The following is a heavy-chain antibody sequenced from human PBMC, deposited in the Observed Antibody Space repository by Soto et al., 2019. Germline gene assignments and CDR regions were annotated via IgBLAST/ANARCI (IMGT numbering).Heavy chain of an antibody. Sequence: EVQLVESGGGLVQPGRSLRLSCAASGFTFDDDAMHWVRQAPGKGLEWVSGVSWNSGSIGYAGSVKGRFTISRDNAKNSLYLPMSSLRAEDTDLYYCAMVGKYCSGGSCYSGAFDIWGQGAMVTVSS. J-gene: IGHJ3*02. D-gene: IGHD2-15*01. CDR3: AMVGKYCSGGSCYSGAFDI. CDR2: VSWNSGSI. CDR1: GFTFDDDA. V-gene: IGHV3-9*01.